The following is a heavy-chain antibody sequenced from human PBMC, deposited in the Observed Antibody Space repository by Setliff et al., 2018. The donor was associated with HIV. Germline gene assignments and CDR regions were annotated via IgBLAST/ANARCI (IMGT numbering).Heavy chain of an antibody. D-gene: IGHD1-26*01. J-gene: IGHJ4*02. CDR1: GGSISSHY. CDR3: ARNSGSYWHDADFDY. Sequence: NPSETLSLTCTVSGGSISSHYWSWIRQPPGKGLEWIGSIYYSGSTNYNPSLKSRVTISVDTSKNQFSLKLSSVTAADTAVYYCARNSGSYWHDADFDYWGQGTLVTVSS. V-gene: IGHV4-59*11. CDR2: IYYSGST.